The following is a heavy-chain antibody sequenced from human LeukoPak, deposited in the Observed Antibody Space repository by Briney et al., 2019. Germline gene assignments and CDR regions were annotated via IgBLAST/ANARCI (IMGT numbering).Heavy chain of an antibody. Sequence: GGSLRLSCAASGFIFSIYAMSWVRQAPGKGLEWVSSVTNSGSSTYYADSVKGRFAISRDKSKNTLYLQMNTLRADDTAVYYCVQETGHNWGYLDYWGQGTLVTVSS. D-gene: IGHD1-1*01. CDR1: GFIFSIYA. CDR2: VTNSGSST. J-gene: IGHJ4*02. CDR3: VQETGHNWGYLDY. V-gene: IGHV3-23*01.